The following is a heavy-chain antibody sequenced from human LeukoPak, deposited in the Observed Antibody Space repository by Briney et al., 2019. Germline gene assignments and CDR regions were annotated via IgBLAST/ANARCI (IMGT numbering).Heavy chain of an antibody. D-gene: IGHD5-24*01. Sequence: GGSLRLSCAASGFMFSDYSMNWVRQAPGKGLEWISYIGISSGNTNYADSVKGRFTISGDKAKNSLYLQMNSLRVEDTAVYYCARDYKYAFDNWGQGTLVTVSS. CDR2: IGISSGNT. CDR3: ARDYKYAFDN. J-gene: IGHJ4*02. V-gene: IGHV3-48*01. CDR1: GFMFSDYS.